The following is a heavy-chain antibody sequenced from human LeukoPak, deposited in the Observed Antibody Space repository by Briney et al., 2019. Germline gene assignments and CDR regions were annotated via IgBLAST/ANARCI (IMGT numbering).Heavy chain of an antibody. CDR1: GFTFGDYA. Sequence: PGGSLRLSCTASGFTFGDYAMSWVRQAPGKGLEWVGFIRSKADGGTTKYAASVKGRFTISRDDSESIAYLQMNSLKTEDTAVYYCTSYDYSAEHFQHWGQGTLVTVSS. J-gene: IGHJ1*01. CDR3: TSYDYSAEHFQH. D-gene: IGHD2-15*01. V-gene: IGHV3-49*04. CDR2: IRSKADGGTT.